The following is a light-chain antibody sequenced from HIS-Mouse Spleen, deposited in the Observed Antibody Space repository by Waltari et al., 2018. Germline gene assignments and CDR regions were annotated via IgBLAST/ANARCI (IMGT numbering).Light chain of an antibody. Sequence: QSALTQPASVSGSPGQSITISCTGTSSDVGGYNYVSWYQQHPGKAPKLMIYDVSNRPSGVSNRFSGSKSGNTASLTISGLQAEDEADYYCSSYTSSSFNVVFGGGTKLTV. J-gene: IGLJ2*01. CDR3: SSYTSSSFNVV. CDR1: SSDVGGYNY. V-gene: IGLV2-14*03. CDR2: DVS.